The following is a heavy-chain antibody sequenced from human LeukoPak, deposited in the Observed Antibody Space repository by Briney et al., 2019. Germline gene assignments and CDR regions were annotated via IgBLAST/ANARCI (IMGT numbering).Heavy chain of an antibody. Sequence: ASVKVSCKASGGTFSSYAISWVRQAPGQGLEWMGGIIPLFGTANYAQKFQGRVTITADESTSTAYMELSSLRSEDTAVYYCARVLRYCSGGNCYSGGLGYMDVWGKGTTVTISS. CDR3: ARVLRYCSGGNCYSGGLGYMDV. D-gene: IGHD2-15*01. J-gene: IGHJ6*03. CDR2: IIPLFGTA. CDR1: GGTFSSYA. V-gene: IGHV1-69*13.